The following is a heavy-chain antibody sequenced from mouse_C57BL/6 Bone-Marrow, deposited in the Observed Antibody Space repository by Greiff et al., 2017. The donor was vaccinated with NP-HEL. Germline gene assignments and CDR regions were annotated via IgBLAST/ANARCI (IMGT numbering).Heavy chain of an antibody. CDR1: GYTFTSYW. V-gene: IGHV1-50*01. D-gene: IGHD2-5*01. Sequence: QVQLQQPGAELVKPGASVKLSCKASGYTFTSYWMQWVKQRPGQGLEWIGEIDPSDSYTNYNQKFKGKATLTVDTSSSTAYMQLSSLTSEDSAVYYCARSVAYYSNFAWFAYWGQGTLVTVTA. CDR2: IDPSDSYT. J-gene: IGHJ3*01. CDR3: ARSVAYYSNFAWFAY.